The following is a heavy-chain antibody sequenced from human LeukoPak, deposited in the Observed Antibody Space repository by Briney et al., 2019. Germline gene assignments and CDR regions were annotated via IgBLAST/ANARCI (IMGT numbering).Heavy chain of an antibody. CDR3: AKDLVVVVAATALKY. J-gene: IGHJ4*02. CDR1: GFTFSSYW. V-gene: IGHV3-7*05. Sequence: GGSLRLSCAASGFTFSSYWMSWVRQAPGKGLEWVANIKQDGSEKYYVDSVKGRFTISRDNAKNSLYLQMNSLRAEDTAVYYCAKDLVVVVAATALKYWGQGTLVTVSS. CDR2: IKQDGSEK. D-gene: IGHD2-15*01.